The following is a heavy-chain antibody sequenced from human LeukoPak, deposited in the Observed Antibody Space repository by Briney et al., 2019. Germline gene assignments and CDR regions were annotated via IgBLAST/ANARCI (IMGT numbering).Heavy chain of an antibody. CDR1: GFTFSRHW. Sequence: GGSLRLSCAASGFTFSRHWMHWVRQAPGKGLVWVSRIGSDGRITTYADSVKGRFTISRDNAKNTLYLQMNTLRDEDTAVYYCARDYNWNPPDYWGQGTLVTVSS. J-gene: IGHJ4*02. V-gene: IGHV3-74*01. CDR3: ARDYNWNPPDY. CDR2: IGSDGRIT. D-gene: IGHD1-1*01.